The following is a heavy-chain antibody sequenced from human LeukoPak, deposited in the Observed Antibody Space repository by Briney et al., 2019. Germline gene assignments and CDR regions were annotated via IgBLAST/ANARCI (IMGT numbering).Heavy chain of an antibody. V-gene: IGHV4-59*01. CDR3: AKDDYGGTFDY. CDR1: GGSISSYY. D-gene: IGHD4-23*01. J-gene: IGHJ4*02. Sequence: SETLSLTCTVSGGSISSYYWSWIRQPPGKGLEWIGYIYYSGSTNYNPSLKSRVTISVDTSKNQFSLKLSSVTAADTAVYYCAKDDYGGTFDYWGQGTLVTVSS. CDR2: IYYSGST.